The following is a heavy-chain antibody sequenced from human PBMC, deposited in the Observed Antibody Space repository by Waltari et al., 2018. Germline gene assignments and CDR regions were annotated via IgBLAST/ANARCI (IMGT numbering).Heavy chain of an antibody. D-gene: IGHD2-2*01. Sequence: EVQLVQSGAEVKKPGESLKISCKGSGYSFTSYWIGWVRQMPGKGLGWMGIIYPGDSDTRYSPSFQGQVTISADKSISTAYLQWSSLKASDTAMYYCARLRGRYCSSTSCYVPLGAFDIWGQGTMVTVSS. CDR3: ARLRGRYCSSTSCYVPLGAFDI. J-gene: IGHJ3*02. CDR2: IYPGDSDT. V-gene: IGHV5-51*01. CDR1: GYSFTSYW.